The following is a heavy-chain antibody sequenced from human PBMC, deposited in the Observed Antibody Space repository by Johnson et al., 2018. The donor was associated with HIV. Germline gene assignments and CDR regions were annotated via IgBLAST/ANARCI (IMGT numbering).Heavy chain of an antibody. D-gene: IGHD1-26*01. CDR2: IKQDGSEK. CDR1: GFTFSTYW. CDR3: AREEEWELTLVGVGAFDI. V-gene: IGHV3-7*05. Sequence: VQLVESGGGLVQPGGSLRLSCAASGFTFSTYWMSWVRQAPGKGLEWVANIKQDGSEKYYVDSVKGRFTISRDNANNSLYLQMNSLRAEDTAVYYCAREEEWELTLVGVGAFDIWGQGTMVTVSS. J-gene: IGHJ3*02.